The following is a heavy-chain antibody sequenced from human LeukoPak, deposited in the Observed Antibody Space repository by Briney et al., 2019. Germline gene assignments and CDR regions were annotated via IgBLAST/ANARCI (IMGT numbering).Heavy chain of an antibody. J-gene: IGHJ4*02. Sequence: GSSVKVSCKASGGTFSSYAISWVGQAPGQGLEWMGGIIPIFGTANYAQKFQGRVTITTDESTSTAYMELSSLRSEDTAVYYCARDLDGGSYGAFNFWGQGTLVTVSS. CDR2: IIPIFGTA. D-gene: IGHD2-15*01. CDR1: GGTFSSYA. CDR3: ARDLDGGSYGAFNF. V-gene: IGHV1-69*05.